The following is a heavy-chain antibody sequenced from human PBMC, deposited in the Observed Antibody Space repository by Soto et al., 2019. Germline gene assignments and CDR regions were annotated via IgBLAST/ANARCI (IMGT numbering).Heavy chain of an antibody. J-gene: IGHJ4*02. V-gene: IGHV1-18*01. CDR3: AWDHAGSGCFRFDS. Sequence: QVQLVQSGVEVKKPGASVKVSCKASGYTFTRYSISWVRQAPGQGLEWMGWISAYNGDTNYAQKCQGRVTLTTDTSTSTAYMELRNLGSKDTATYFCAWDHAGSGCFRFDSWGQGTLVTVSS. D-gene: IGHD6-19*01. CDR2: ISAYNGDT. CDR1: GYTFTRYS.